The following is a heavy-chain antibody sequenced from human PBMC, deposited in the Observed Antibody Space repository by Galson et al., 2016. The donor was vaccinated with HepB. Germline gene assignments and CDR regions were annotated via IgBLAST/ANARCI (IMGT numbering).Heavy chain of an antibody. D-gene: IGHD3-16*01. CDR2: IRNKAFRETT. CDR3: SRSDLLTPTYHYLYFDF. Sequence: SLRLSCATSGFNVGDYAMSWVRQAPGKGLEWVAFIRNKAFRETTEYAASVRDRFTISRDESYNIAYIQMDSLKTEDTAMYYCSRSDLLTPTYHYLYFDFWGPGTLVTVSS. V-gene: IGHV3-49*04. J-gene: IGHJ2*01. CDR1: GFNVGDYA.